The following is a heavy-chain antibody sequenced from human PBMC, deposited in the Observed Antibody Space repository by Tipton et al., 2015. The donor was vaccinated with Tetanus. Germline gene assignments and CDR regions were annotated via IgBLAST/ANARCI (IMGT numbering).Heavy chain of an antibody. CDR3: AGVTAQRTELYFEH. J-gene: IGHJ1*01. D-gene: IGHD2-8*02. Sequence: LRLSRTVSGASVSSGGYSWSWIRQPPGKGLAWLGYVSFSGNTRYNPSLKSRVTISVDTPKNQFSLKLSSVTAADTAVYYCAGVTAQRTELYFEHWGQGTQVTVSS. CDR2: VSFSGNT. V-gene: IGHV4-61*08. CDR1: GASVSSGGYS.